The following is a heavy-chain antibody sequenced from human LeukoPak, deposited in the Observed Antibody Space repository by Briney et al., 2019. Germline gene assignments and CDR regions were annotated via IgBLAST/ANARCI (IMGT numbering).Heavy chain of an antibody. J-gene: IGHJ4*02. CDR3: ARVVPPTDYGSGSYFWDPYYFDY. CDR1: GGSISSYY. D-gene: IGHD3-10*01. Sequence: SETLSLTCTVSGGSISSYYWSWIRQPPGKGLEWIGYIYYSGSTNYNPSLKSRVTISVETSKNQFSLKLSSVTAADTAVYYCARVVPPTDYGSGSYFWDPYYFDYWGQGTLVTVSS. CDR2: IYYSGST. V-gene: IGHV4-59*01.